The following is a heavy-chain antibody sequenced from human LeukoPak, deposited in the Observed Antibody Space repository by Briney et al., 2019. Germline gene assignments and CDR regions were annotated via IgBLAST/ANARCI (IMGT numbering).Heavy chain of an antibody. J-gene: IGHJ4*02. CDR2: ISADNHNT. CDR3: ARDRRGYSAYDGEGFDY. CDR1: GYIFANYG. Sequence: ASVKVSCKASGYIFANYGFSWVRQAPGQGLEWMGWISADNHNTKYAQKFQDRVTMTDDRSTSTVYMELRSLRSDDTAVYYCARDRRGYSAYDGEGFDYWGQGTLVTVSP. D-gene: IGHD5-12*01. V-gene: IGHV1-18*04.